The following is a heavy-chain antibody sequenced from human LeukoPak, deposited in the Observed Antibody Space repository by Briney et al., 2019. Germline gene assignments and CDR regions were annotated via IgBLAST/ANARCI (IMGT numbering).Heavy chain of an antibody. Sequence: GGSLRLSCAASGFTFSSYWMSWVRQAPGKGLEWVANIKQDGSEKYYVDSVKGRFTISRDNAKNSLYLQMNSLRAEDTAVYYCARARRYLGYCSGGSCYGYFDYWGQGTLVTVFS. J-gene: IGHJ4*02. V-gene: IGHV3-7*01. CDR1: GFTFSSYW. D-gene: IGHD2-15*01. CDR3: ARARRYLGYCSGGSCYGYFDY. CDR2: IKQDGSEK.